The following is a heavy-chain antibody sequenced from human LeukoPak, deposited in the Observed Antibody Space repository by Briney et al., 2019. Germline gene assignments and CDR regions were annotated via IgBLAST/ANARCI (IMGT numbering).Heavy chain of an antibody. CDR1: GFSFSSFG. Sequence: PGGSLRLSCAASGFSFSSFGMHWVRQAPGKGLEWVAVISVDGTMTYYADSVKGRFTISRDTSKNMLYLQMNSLRVEDTAVYYCTRGVGYYYDSSGYETTIDYWGQGTLVTVSS. D-gene: IGHD3-22*01. V-gene: IGHV3-30*03. CDR3: TRGVGYYYDSSGYETTIDY. CDR2: ISVDGTMT. J-gene: IGHJ4*02.